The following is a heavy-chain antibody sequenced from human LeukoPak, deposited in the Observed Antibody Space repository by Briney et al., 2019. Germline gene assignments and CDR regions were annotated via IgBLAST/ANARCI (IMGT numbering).Heavy chain of an antibody. Sequence: GGSLRLSCAASGFTFSNHAMSWVRQAPGKGLEWVSGITNSGGGTFYADSVKGRFTISRDNSKNTLYLQMNNLRAEDTAIYYCAKKGAVTATGYFDYWGQGTLVTVSS. CDR1: GFTFSNHA. CDR3: AKKGAVTATGYFDY. J-gene: IGHJ4*02. CDR2: ITNSGGGT. D-gene: IGHD2-21*02. V-gene: IGHV3-23*01.